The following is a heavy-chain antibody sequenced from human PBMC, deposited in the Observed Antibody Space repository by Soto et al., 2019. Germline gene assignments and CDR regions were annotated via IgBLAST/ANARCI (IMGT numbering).Heavy chain of an antibody. CDR1: GVSISTSY. J-gene: IGHJ6*02. D-gene: IGHD3-16*01. CDR3: AQGGVRMDV. Sequence: PSETLSLTCTVSGVSISTSYWSWIRQPPGKGLEWIGHIYDSGTTNYNPSLKSRARTSVDTSKNQLSLKLSFVTAADTAVYYCAQGGVRMDVWGQGTTVTVSS. CDR2: IYDSGTT. V-gene: IGHV4-59*01.